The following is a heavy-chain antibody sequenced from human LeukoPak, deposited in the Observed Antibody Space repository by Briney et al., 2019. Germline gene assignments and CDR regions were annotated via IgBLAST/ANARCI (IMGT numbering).Heavy chain of an antibody. V-gene: IGHV3-23*01. CDR3: AKDIAAAVGHNWFDP. CDR1: GFTFSSYA. CDR2: ISGSGGST. Sequence: GGSLRLSCAASGFTFSSYAMSWVRQAPGKGLEWVSAISGSGGSTYYADSVKGRFTISRDNSKNTLYLQMNSLRAEDTAVYYCAKDIAAAVGHNWFDPWGQGTLVTVSS. D-gene: IGHD6-13*01. J-gene: IGHJ5*02.